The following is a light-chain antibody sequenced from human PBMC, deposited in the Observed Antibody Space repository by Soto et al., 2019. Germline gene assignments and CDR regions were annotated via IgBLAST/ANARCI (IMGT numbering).Light chain of an antibody. CDR2: TAS. CDR1: QGIVYN. Sequence: DIQMTQSPTSLSASVGDRVTITCRASQGIVYNLAWYQQKPGKVPKVLIYTASTLHSGVPSRFSGSGSGTEFTLTINSLQPEDVATYFCQKYDSVPCSFGQGTRVEI. CDR3: QKYDSVPCS. J-gene: IGKJ1*01. V-gene: IGKV1-27*01.